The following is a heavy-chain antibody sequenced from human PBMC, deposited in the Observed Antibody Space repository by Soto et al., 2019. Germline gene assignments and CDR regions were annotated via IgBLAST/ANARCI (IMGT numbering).Heavy chain of an antibody. Sequence: QVQLQESGPGLVKPSESLSLTCTISGGSIGNYYWAWIRQSAGKGLEWIGRIYTSGRTHYNPSLTGRVTMSMDTSKNQFSLRLTSVTAAETAMYYCARDYDVNTALDYWYFDLWGRGTLVTVSS. CDR1: GGSIGNYY. J-gene: IGHJ2*01. D-gene: IGHD5-18*01. V-gene: IGHV4-4*07. CDR2: IYTSGRT. CDR3: ARDYDVNTALDYWYFDL.